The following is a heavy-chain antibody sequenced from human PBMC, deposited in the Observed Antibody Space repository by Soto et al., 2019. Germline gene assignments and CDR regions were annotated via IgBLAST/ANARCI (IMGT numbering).Heavy chain of an antibody. CDR1: GGSVRAPDW. CDR2: VHISGHS. CDR3: ARVRQGCSASNCYFVP. V-gene: IGHV4-4*02. D-gene: IGHD6-25*01. Sequence: SETLSLTCTLSGGSVRAPDWWNWVRQSPDKGLEWIAEVHISGHSNYNPSLRSRVSVSIDSSKNQFYLNLNSVTAADTAIYYCARVRQGCSASNCYFVPWGQGTQVTVSS. J-gene: IGHJ5*01.